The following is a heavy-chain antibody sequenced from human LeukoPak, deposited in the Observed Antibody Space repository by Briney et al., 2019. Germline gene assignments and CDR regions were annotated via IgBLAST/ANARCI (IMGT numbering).Heavy chain of an antibody. CDR1: GGSISSGGYY. CDR3: ARDIGSGSYYFDY. J-gene: IGHJ4*02. CDR2: IYHSGST. D-gene: IGHD3-10*01. Sequence: SQTLSLTCTVSGGSISSGGYYWSWIRQPPGKGLEWIGEIYHSGSTNYNPSLKSRVTISVDKSKNQFSLKLSSVTAADTAVYYCARDIGSGSYYFDYWGQGTLVTVSS. V-gene: IGHV4-30-2*01.